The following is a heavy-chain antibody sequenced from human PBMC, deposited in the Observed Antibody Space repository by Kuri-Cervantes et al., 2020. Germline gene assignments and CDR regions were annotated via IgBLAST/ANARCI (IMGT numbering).Heavy chain of an antibody. Sequence: SETLSLTCAVYGGSFSGYSWTWIRQPPGKGLEWIGEINHGGRTNYNPSLKSRVTISVDKSKNQFSLKLSSVTAADTAVYYCARAQYNWFDPWGQGTLVTVSS. V-gene: IGHV4-34*01. D-gene: IGHD5-24*01. CDR1: GGSFSGYS. CDR3: ARAQYNWFDP. J-gene: IGHJ5*02. CDR2: INHGGRT.